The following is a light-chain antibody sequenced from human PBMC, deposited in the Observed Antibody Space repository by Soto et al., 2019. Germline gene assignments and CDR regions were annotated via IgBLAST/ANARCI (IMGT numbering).Light chain of an antibody. CDR1: QSITSSY. CDR2: GTF. Sequence: EIVLTQSPGSLSLSPGERATLSCRASQSITSSYLAWYQQKPGQAPRLLISGTFSRATGIPDRFSGSGSGTDFTLTISRLEPEDCAVNYCQQYGSPLWTFGQGTKVEIK. V-gene: IGKV3-20*01. J-gene: IGKJ1*01. CDR3: QQYGSPLWT.